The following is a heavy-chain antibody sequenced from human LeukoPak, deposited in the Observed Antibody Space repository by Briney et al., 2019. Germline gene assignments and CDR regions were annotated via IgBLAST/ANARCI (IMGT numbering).Heavy chain of an antibody. V-gene: IGHV3-11*01. J-gene: IGHJ5*02. CDR1: GFTFSDYY. D-gene: IGHD3-10*01. CDR3: ARDVGSGSYYWFDP. Sequence: GGSLRLSCAAPGFTFSDYYMSWIRQAPGKGLEWVSYISSSGSTIYYADSVKGRFTISRDNAKNSLYLQMNSLRAEDTAVYYCARDVGSGSYYWFDPWGQGTLVTVSS. CDR2: ISSSGSTI.